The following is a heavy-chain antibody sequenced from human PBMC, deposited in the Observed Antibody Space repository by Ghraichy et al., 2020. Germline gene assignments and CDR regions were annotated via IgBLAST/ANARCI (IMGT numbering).Heavy chain of an antibody. CDR3: ARHYYGSGSYCAFDI. J-gene: IGHJ3*02. CDR1: GYSFTSYW. Sequence: GESLNISCKGSGYSFTSYWIGWVRQMPGKGLEWMGIIYPGDSDTRYSPSFQGQVTISADKSISTAYLQWSSLKASDTAMYYCARHYYGSGSYCAFDIWGQGTMVTVSS. CDR2: IYPGDSDT. V-gene: IGHV5-51*01. D-gene: IGHD3-10*01.